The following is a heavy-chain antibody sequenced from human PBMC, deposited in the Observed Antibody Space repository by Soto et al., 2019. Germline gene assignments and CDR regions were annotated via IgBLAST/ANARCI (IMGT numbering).Heavy chain of an antibody. D-gene: IGHD3-22*01. CDR1: GFTFSSYS. J-gene: IGHJ4*02. V-gene: IGHV3-21*01. Sequence: GGSLRLSCAASGFTFSSYSMNWVRQAPGKGLEWVSSISSSSSYIYYADSVKGRFTISRDNAKNSLYLQMNSLRAEDTAVYYGAGGWGWLFPTFDYWGQGTLVTVSS. CDR2: ISSSSSYI. CDR3: AGGWGWLFPTFDY.